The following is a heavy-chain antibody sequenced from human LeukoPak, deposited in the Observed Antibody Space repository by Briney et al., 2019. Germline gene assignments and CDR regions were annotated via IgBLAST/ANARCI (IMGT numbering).Heavy chain of an antibody. V-gene: IGHV3-30*18. D-gene: IGHD7-27*01. CDR3: AKDVKEELGIAYYSDY. Sequence: GGSLRLSCAASGFTFSSYGMHWVRQAPGKGLEWVAVISYDGSNKYYADSVKGRFTISRDNSKNTLYLQMNSLRAEDTAVYYCAKDVKEELGIAYYSDYWGQGTLVTVSS. CDR2: ISYDGSNK. CDR1: GFTFSSYG. J-gene: IGHJ4*02.